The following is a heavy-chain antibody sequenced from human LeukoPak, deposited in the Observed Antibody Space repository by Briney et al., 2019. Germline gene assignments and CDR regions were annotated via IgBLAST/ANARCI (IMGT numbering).Heavy chain of an antibody. CDR3: ATYRPRERGYSYGRGFDY. V-gene: IGHV3-23*01. D-gene: IGHD5-18*01. CDR1: GFTFSSYA. CDR2: ISGRGGSS. J-gene: IGHJ4*02. Sequence: AGGSLRLSCAASGFTFSSYAMSWVPQAPGRGLEWVSAISGRGGSSYYADSVTGRFTISRDNSKNTLYLQMNSLRAEDTAVYYCATYRPRERGYSYGRGFDYWGQGTLVTVSS.